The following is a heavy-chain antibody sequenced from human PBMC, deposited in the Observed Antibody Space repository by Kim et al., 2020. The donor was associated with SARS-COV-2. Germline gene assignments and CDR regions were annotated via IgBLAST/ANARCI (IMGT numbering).Heavy chain of an antibody. CDR3: ARDGRYSSSFGDYGMDV. J-gene: IGHJ6*02. V-gene: IGHV4-39*07. Sequence: SETLSLTCTVSGGSISSSSYYWGWIRQPPGKGLEWIGSIYYSGSTYYNPSLKSRVTISVDTSKNQFSLKLSSVTAADTAVYYCARDGRYSSSFGDYGMDVWGQGTTVTVSS. CDR1: GGSISSSSYY. CDR2: IYYSGST. D-gene: IGHD6-6*01.